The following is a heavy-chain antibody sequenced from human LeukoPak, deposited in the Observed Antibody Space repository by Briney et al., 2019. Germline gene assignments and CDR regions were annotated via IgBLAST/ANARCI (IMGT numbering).Heavy chain of an antibody. CDR2: MYYVGST. V-gene: IGHV4-34*01. J-gene: IGHJ3*02. CDR3: ARYIVSYPHDAFDI. CDR1: GGSFSGYY. D-gene: IGHD1-26*01. Sequence: PSETLSLTCAVYGGSFSGYYWSWIRQPPGKGLEWIGSMYYVGSTYYNPSLKSRVTISVDTSKKQFSLKLSSVTAADTAFYYCARYIVSYPHDAFDIWGQGTMVTVSS.